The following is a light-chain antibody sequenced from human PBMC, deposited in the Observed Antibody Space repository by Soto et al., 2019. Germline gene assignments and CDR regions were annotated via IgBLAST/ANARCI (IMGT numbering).Light chain of an antibody. CDR3: CSDAHTSGV. CDR1: SGDIGAYNY. V-gene: IGLV2-11*01. Sequence: QSVLTQPRSVSGSPGQSVTFSCTGTSGDIGAYNYVSWYQFHPGQAPKMIIYDVNKRPSGVPDRFSGSKSGNTASLTISWLQAEDEADYYCCSDAHTSGVFGGGTKLTVL. J-gene: IGLJ3*02. CDR2: DVN.